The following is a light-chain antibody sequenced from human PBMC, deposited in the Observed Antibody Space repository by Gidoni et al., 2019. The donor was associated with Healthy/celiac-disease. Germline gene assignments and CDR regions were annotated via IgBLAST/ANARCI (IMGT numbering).Light chain of an antibody. Sequence: EIVITHSPATLSVSPGERATLSCSASQSVISNLACYQQKPGKAHRLLIYVASTRATGITARFSGSGSGTEFTLTISSMQSEDFVVYYCQQYNNWPPYTFGQGTKLEIK. CDR1: QSVISN. V-gene: IGKV3-15*01. CDR2: VAS. J-gene: IGKJ2*01. CDR3: QQYNNWPPYT.